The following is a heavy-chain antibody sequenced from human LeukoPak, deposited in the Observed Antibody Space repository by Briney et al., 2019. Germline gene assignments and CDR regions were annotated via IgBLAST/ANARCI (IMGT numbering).Heavy chain of an antibody. D-gene: IGHD4-17*01. J-gene: IGHJ3*02. CDR3: AGDYNGDWRAFNI. CDR1: GYTLTSYY. Sequence: ASVKVSCKASGYTLTSYYIHWVRQAPGQGLEWMGVINPNGGSTSYPQRFQGRVTMTRDTSTSTVYMELSSLRSEDTAVYYCAGDYNGDWRAFNIWGQGTMVTVSS. CDR2: INPNGGST. V-gene: IGHV1-46*01.